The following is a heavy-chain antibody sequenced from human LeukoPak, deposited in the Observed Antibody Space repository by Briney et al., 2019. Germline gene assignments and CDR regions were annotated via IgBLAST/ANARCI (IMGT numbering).Heavy chain of an antibody. CDR3: ARGGVAGGMDV. Sequence: GGSLRLSCAASGFTFSSYWMHWVRQAPGEGLVWVSRINSEGYSIGYADSVKGRFTISRDNAKNTLHLQMNSLRAEDTAVYYCARGGVAGGMDVWGQGTTVTVSS. J-gene: IGHJ6*02. CDR2: INSEGYSI. D-gene: IGHD6-19*01. V-gene: IGHV3-74*01. CDR1: GFTFSSYW.